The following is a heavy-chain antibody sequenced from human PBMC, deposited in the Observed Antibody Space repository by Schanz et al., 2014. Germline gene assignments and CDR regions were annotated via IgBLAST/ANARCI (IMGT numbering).Heavy chain of an antibody. CDR3: ARKSLVSAHYDS. CDR1: GFTLSNYA. Sequence: EVQLVESGGGLVQPGGFLRLSCAAPGFTLSNYAMHWVRQTPDKGLEWVSGLSANGDSTFYSSSVKGRFTISRDISKNTLYLQMGSLRAEDVAVYYCARKSLVSAHYDSWGQGTLVTVSS. V-gene: IGHV3-64*01. D-gene: IGHD2-21*01. CDR2: LSANGDST. J-gene: IGHJ4*02.